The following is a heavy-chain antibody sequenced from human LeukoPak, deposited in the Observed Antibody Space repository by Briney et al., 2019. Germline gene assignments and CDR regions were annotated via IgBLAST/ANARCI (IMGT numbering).Heavy chain of an antibody. J-gene: IGHJ6*03. V-gene: IGHV3-21*01. CDR3: ARGYNYYGSGSTDYYYYSMDV. CDR2: VSCTGSFI. D-gene: IGHD3-10*01. CDR1: GFTFSCFN. Sequence: GSPRPPCAASGFTFSCFNMNWVRQAPGKGPEWVASVSCTGSFIYYADSVKGRFTISRDNAKNSLYLQMNSLRVEDTAVYYCARGYNYYGSGSTDYYYYSMDVWGKGTTVTVSS.